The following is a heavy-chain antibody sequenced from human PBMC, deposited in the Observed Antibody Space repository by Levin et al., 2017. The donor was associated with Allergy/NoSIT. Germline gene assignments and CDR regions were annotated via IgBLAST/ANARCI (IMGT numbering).Heavy chain of an antibody. CDR2: TYYRSRWNY. J-gene: IGHJ4*02. V-gene: IGHV6-1*01. Sequence: LRLSCAISGDSVSSNSVAWNWIRQSPSRGLEWLGRTYYRSRWNYDYAVSVKSRITINPDTSKNQFSLHLNSVTPEDTAVYYCARAFAYGDYVPFDYWGQGTLVTVSS. CDR3: ARAFAYGDYVPFDY. D-gene: IGHD4-17*01. CDR1: GDSVSSNSVA.